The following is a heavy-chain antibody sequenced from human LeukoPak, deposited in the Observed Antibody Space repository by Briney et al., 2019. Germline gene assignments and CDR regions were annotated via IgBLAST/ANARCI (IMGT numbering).Heavy chain of an antibody. Sequence: PSETLSLTCAVSDYSISSGYYWGWIRQPPGKGLEWIGSIYHSGNTYYNPSLKSRFTISIDTSKNQFFLKVNSVTAADTATYYCAGQGNGYSRVDYWGQGTLVTVSS. J-gene: IGHJ4*02. CDR3: AGQGNGYSRVDY. CDR1: DYSISSGYY. V-gene: IGHV4-38-2*01. CDR2: IYHSGNT. D-gene: IGHD5-24*01.